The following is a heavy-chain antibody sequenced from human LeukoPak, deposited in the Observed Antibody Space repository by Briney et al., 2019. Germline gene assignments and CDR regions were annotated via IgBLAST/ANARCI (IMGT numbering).Heavy chain of an antibody. J-gene: IGHJ2*01. Sequence: PSETLSLTCAVYGGSFRGCYWTWIRQSPGKGLEWIGEINHSGSTKYNPSLKSRVTISVDTSKNQFSLKLSSVTAADTAVYYCARGYYDTSAYSSDWYYDLWVRGTLVTVSS. CDR2: INHSGST. CDR1: GGSFRGCY. D-gene: IGHD3-22*01. CDR3: ARGYYDTSAYSSDWYYDL. V-gene: IGHV4-34*01.